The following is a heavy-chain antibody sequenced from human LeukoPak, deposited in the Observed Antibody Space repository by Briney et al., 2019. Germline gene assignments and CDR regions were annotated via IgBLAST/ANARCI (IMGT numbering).Heavy chain of an antibody. J-gene: IGHJ4*02. CDR1: GFTFSSYA. D-gene: IGHD3-10*01. V-gene: IGHV3-7*01. Sequence: GGSLRLSCAASGFTFSSYAMHWVRQAPGKGLEWVANIKQDGSEKYYVDSVKGRFTISRDNAKNSLYLQMNSLRAEDTAVYYCARDWETSITHDYWGQGTLVTVSS. CDR2: IKQDGSEK. CDR3: ARDWETSITHDY.